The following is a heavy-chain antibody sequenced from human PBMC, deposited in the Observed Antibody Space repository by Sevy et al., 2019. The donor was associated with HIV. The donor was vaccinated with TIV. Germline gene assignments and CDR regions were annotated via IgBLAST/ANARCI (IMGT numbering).Heavy chain of an antibody. CDR3: ARHPWGQLAHFNYYYMDV. V-gene: IGHV4-4*07. Sequence: LSLTCTVSGASISSYYWSWIRQPAGKGLEWIGRISTSGTNYNPSLKSRVTMSLDTSKNQFSLMLSSVTAADTAIYYCARHPWGQLAHFNYYYMDVWGKGTTVTVSS. CDR1: GASISSYY. CDR2: ISTSGT. D-gene: IGHD6-13*01. J-gene: IGHJ6*03.